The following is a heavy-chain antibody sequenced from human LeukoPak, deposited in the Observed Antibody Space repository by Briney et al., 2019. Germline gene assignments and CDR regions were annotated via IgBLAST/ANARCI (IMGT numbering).Heavy chain of an antibody. J-gene: IGHJ4*02. Sequence: PGGSLRLSCAASGFTFSSYAMHWVRQAPGKGLEWVAVISYDGSNKYYADSVKGRFTISRDNSKNTLYLQMNSLRAEDTAVYYCARDHYGDYGIDYWGQGALVTVSS. CDR2: ISYDGSNK. D-gene: IGHD4-17*01. CDR1: GFTFSSYA. CDR3: ARDHYGDYGIDY. V-gene: IGHV3-30-3*01.